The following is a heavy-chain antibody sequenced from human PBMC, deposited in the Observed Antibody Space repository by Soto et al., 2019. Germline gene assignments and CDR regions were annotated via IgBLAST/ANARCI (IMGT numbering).Heavy chain of an antibody. CDR3: ARTDYGGNSNWFDP. J-gene: IGHJ5*02. CDR1: GGTFSSYA. D-gene: IGHD2-21*02. CDR2: IIPIFGTA. V-gene: IGHV1-69*06. Sequence: QVQLVQSGAEVKKPGSSVKVSCKASGGTFSSYAISWVRQAPGQGLEWMGGIIPIFGTANYAQKFQGRVTITADKSTSPAYMELSSLRSEYTAVYYCARTDYGGNSNWFDPWGQGTLVTVSS.